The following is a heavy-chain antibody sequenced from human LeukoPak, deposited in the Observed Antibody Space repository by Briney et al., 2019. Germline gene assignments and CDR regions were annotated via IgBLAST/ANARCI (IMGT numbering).Heavy chain of an antibody. Sequence: GGSLRLSCEATGFTFSSDSMNWVRQAPGKGLEWISYISSSSNTIYYADSVKGRFTISRDNANHSLYLQMKGLRAEDTAVYYCARERIAKVRGVIRFYAFDIWGQGTVVTVSS. CDR2: ISSSSNTI. J-gene: IGHJ3*02. V-gene: IGHV3-48*01. CDR3: ARERIAKVRGVIRFYAFDI. CDR1: GFTFSSDS. D-gene: IGHD3-10*01.